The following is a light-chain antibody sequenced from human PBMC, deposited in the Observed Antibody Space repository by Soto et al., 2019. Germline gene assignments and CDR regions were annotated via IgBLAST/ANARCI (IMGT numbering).Light chain of an antibody. CDR1: QSLLHTSGYNY. CDR3: MQRLQTPWT. V-gene: IGKV2-28*01. J-gene: IGKJ1*01. CDR2: LGP. Sequence: DIVTTQSPLSLPVTPGEPASISCRSSQSLLHTSGYNYLDWYLQKPWQSPQLLIYLGPNRASGVPDRFSGSESGTDFTLKITTVEAEDVGVYYYMQRLQTPWTFRQGTKVEIK.